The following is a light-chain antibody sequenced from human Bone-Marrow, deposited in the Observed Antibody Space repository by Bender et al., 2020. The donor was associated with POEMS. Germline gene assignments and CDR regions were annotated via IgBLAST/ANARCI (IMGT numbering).Light chain of an antibody. V-gene: IGLV2-14*03. CDR2: DLR. CDR3: SSYTTSATSV. J-gene: IGLJ7*01. Sequence: QSALTQPASVSGSPGQSITISCTGTSADVGGFNLVSWYQQHPGKAPKLIIYDLRERPSGVSFRFSGSKSGNTASLTISGLQAEDEADYFCSSYTTSATSVFGGGTQLTVL. CDR1: SADVGGFNL.